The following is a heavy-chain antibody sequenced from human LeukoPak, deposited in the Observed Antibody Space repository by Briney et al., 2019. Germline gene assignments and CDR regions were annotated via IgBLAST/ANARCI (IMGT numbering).Heavy chain of an antibody. J-gene: IGHJ6*03. Sequence: GASVKVSCKASGYTFTSYGISWVRQAPGQGLEWMGWISAYNGNTNYAQKLQGRVTMTTDTSTSTAYMELRSLRSDDTAVYYCARRSRRARILSRYYYYYMDVWGKGTTVTVSS. CDR1: GYTFTSYG. CDR3: ARRSRRARILSRYYYYYMDV. CDR2: ISAYNGNT. D-gene: IGHD2-15*01. V-gene: IGHV1-18*01.